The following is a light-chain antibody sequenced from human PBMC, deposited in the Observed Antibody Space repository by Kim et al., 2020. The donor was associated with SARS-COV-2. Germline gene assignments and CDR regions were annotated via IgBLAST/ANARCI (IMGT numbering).Light chain of an antibody. Sequence: DIVMTQSPDSLAVSLGERATINCKSSQTVLYSTSNENYLAWYQQKPGQPPKLLIYWASTRESGVPDRFSGSGSGTDFTLTISSLQAEDVAVYYCHQYYSTPYTFGQGTKLEI. J-gene: IGKJ2*01. V-gene: IGKV4-1*01. CDR1: QTVLYSTSNENY. CDR3: HQYYSTPYT. CDR2: WAS.